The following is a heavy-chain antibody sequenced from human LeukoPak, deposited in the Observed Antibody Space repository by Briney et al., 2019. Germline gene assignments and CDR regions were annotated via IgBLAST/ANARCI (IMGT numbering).Heavy chain of an antibody. CDR3: TRAAGTMVY. J-gene: IGHJ4*02. D-gene: IGHD6-13*01. CDR2: IKSKTDGGTT. CDR1: GFTFSDHY. V-gene: IGHV3-15*07. Sequence: GGSLRLSCVASGFTFSDHYIDWVRQAPGKGLEWVGRIKSKTDGGTTDYAAPVKGRFTISRDDSKNTLYLQMNSLKTEDTAVYYCTRAAGTMVYWGQGTLVTVSS.